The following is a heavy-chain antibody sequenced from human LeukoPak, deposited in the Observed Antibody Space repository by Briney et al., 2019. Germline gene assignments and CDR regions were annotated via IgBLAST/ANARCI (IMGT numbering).Heavy chain of an antibody. CDR2: IWYDGSNK. V-gene: IGHV3-33*06. D-gene: IGHD3-3*01. CDR1: GFTFSSYG. Sequence: GRSLRLSCAASGFTFSSYGMHWVRQAPGKGLEWVAVIWYDGSNKYYADSVKGRFTISRDNSKNTLCLQMNSLRAEDTAVYYCAKDRTIYDFWSGYYSPFCFDYWGQGTLVTVSS. J-gene: IGHJ4*02. CDR3: AKDRTIYDFWSGYYSPFCFDY.